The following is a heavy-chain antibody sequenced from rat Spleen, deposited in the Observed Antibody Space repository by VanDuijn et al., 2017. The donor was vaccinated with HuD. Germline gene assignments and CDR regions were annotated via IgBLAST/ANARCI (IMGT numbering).Heavy chain of an antibody. CDR3: ARSGEDGYTYYWYFDF. Sequence: EVQLVESGGGLVRPGGSLKLSCAASGFSFSDDYMAWVRQAPTKGLEWVASITNSGGRISYRDSVKGRFTISRDNAKSTLYLQLDSLRSEDTATYYCARSGEDGYTYYWYFDFWGPGTMVTVSS. V-gene: IGHV5S23*01. D-gene: IGHD1-6*01. CDR2: ITNSGGRI. CDR1: GFSFSDDY. J-gene: IGHJ1*01.